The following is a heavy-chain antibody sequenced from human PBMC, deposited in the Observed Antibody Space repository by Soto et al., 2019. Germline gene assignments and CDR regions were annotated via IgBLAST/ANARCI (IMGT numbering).Heavy chain of an antibody. Sequence: QVQLVQSGAEEKKPGASVKVSCKACGYTFTSYAMHWVRQAPGQSLEWMGWINAGNVNTKYSQKFQGIVTITRDTSASTAKMELSNLRSEDTAVYYCASSYSGYEWTYYYGMDVWGQGTTVTVSS. CDR1: GYTFTSYA. J-gene: IGHJ6*02. D-gene: IGHD5-12*01. CDR2: INAGNVNT. V-gene: IGHV1-3*05. CDR3: ASSYSGYEWTYYYGMDV.